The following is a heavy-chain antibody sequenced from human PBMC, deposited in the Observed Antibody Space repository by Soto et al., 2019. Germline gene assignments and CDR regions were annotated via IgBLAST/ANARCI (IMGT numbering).Heavy chain of an antibody. CDR2: FDPEEGET. CDR3: ATVDRRITSFGVVLAQFDC. D-gene: IGHD3-3*01. J-gene: IGHJ4*02. CDR1: GYTLTELS. V-gene: IGHV1-24*01. Sequence: ASVKVSCKVSGYTLTELSMHWARQAHGNGLEWMGGFDPEEGETIYAQKCQGRVTMTEDTSTDTAYMELSSLRSEDTAVYYCATVDRRITSFGVVLAQFDCWGQGTLVSVAS.